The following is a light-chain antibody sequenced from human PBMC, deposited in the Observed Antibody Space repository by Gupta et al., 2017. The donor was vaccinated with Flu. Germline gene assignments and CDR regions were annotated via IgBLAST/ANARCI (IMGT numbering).Light chain of an antibody. V-gene: IGLV2-23*01. Sequence: QSALPPPPSLSGSPGPSITISCPGTSSDVGSYNLVSWYQQHPGKAPKLMIYEGSKRPSGVSNRFSGSKSGNTASLTISGLQAEDEADYYCCSYAGSSNVVFGGGTKLTVL. J-gene: IGLJ2*01. CDR1: SSDVGSYNL. CDR2: EGS. CDR3: CSYAGSSNVV.